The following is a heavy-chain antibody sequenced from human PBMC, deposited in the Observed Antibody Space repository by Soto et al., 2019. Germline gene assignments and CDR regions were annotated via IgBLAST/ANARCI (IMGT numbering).Heavy chain of an antibody. CDR2: ISAYNGNT. Sequence: QVQLVQSGAEVKKPGASVKVSCKASGYTFTSYGISWVRQAPGQGLEWMGWISAYNGNTNYAQKLQGRATMTTDTSTSAADMELRSLRSDDTAVYYWARSLLKQLDPDDAFNIWGQGTMVTGSS. J-gene: IGHJ3*02. D-gene: IGHD6-13*01. V-gene: IGHV1-18*01. CDR1: GYTFTSYG. CDR3: ARSLLKQLDPDDAFNI.